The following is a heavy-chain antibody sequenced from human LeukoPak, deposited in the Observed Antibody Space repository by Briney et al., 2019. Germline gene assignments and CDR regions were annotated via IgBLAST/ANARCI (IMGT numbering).Heavy chain of an antibody. Sequence: GGSLRLSCAASGFTFSSYGMHWVRQAPGKGLEWVAVISYDGSNKYYADSVKGRFTISRDKSKNTLYLQMNSLRAEDTAVYYCANVLGYCSSTSCPPGYWGQGTLVTVSS. D-gene: IGHD2-2*01. CDR3: ANVLGYCSSTSCPPGY. CDR2: ISYDGSNK. J-gene: IGHJ4*02. V-gene: IGHV3-30*18. CDR1: GFTFSSYG.